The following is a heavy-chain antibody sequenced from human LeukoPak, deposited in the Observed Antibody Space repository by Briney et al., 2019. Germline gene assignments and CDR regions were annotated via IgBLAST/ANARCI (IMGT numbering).Heavy chain of an antibody. Sequence: GASVRVSCKASGYTFFVYSVRWVRQAPRQGGERVGRINPNSGGTNYAQNFQGSVTMRRDTSISTVNMELNRLTSDDTAVYYCTRVEVATKLPDYWGQGTLVTVSS. J-gene: IGHJ4*02. V-gene: IGHV1-2*06. CDR2: INPNSGGT. CDR3: TRVEVATKLPDY. CDR1: GYTFFVYS. D-gene: IGHD5-24*01.